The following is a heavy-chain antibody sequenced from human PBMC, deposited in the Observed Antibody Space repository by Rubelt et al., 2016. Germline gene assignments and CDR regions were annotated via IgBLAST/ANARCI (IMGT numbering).Heavy chain of an antibody. D-gene: IGHD1-1*01. J-gene: IGHJ4*02. V-gene: IGHV2-70*15. CDR2: IDWDDDK. CDR3: ARISRNGYYVDY. CDR1: GFSLRTSGMC. Sequence: QVTLRESGPALVKPTQTLTLTCTFSGFSLRTSGMCVSWIRQPPGKALEWLARIDWDDDKYYSTSLKTRLTISKDTSKNQVVLTMTNMDPVDTATYYCARISRNGYYVDYWGQGTLVTVSS.